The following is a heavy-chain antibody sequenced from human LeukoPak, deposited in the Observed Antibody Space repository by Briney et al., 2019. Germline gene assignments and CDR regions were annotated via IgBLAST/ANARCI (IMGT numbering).Heavy chain of an antibody. CDR1: GASFSGYY. CDR2: INHSGST. CDR3: ARDIAVAFFDY. D-gene: IGHD6-19*01. J-gene: IGHJ4*02. V-gene: IGHV4-34*01. Sequence: SETLSLTCAVYGASFSGYYWSWIRHPPGKGLEWIGEINHSGSTNYNPSLKSRVTISVDTSKNQFSLKLSSVTAADTAVYYCARDIAVAFFDYWGQGTLVTVSS.